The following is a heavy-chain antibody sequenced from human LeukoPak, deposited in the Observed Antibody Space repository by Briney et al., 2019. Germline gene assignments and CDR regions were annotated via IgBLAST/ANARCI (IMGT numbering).Heavy chain of an antibody. D-gene: IGHD6-19*01. CDR2: INNDGSST. CDR3: ASVTSGWYYEGY. CDR1: GFTFSSYW. Sequence: GGSLRLSCAASGFTFSSYWMHWVRQAPRKGLVWVSRINNDGSSTTYADSVKGRFTISRDNAKNTLYLQMNSLRAEDTAVYYCASVTSGWYYEGYWGQGTLVTVSS. V-gene: IGHV3-74*01. J-gene: IGHJ4*02.